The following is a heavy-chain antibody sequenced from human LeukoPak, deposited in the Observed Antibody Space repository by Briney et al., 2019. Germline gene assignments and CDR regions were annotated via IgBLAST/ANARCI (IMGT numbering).Heavy chain of an antibody. D-gene: IGHD2-2*01. CDR3: ARDRGIVVVPAAVLYAFDI. V-gene: IGHV4-61*02. Sequence: PSQTLSLTCTVSGGSISSGSYYWGWIRQPAGKGREWIGRIYTSGSTNYNPSLKSRVTISVDTSRNQFSLKLSSVTAADTAVYYCARDRGIVVVPAAVLYAFDIWGQGTMVTVSS. CDR1: GGSISSGSYY. J-gene: IGHJ3*02. CDR2: IYTSGST.